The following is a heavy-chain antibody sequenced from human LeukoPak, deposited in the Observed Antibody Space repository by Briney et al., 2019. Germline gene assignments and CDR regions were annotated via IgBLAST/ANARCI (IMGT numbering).Heavy chain of an antibody. D-gene: IGHD5-12*01. Sequence: ASVKVSCKASGFTFNAYNIHWVRQAPGQGLEWMGWINPKSGGANYAQKFQGRVTMTWDTSISTAYMELSRLRSDDTAVYYCARGRIVAPFDYWGQGTLVTVSS. CDR3: ARGRIVAPFDY. CDR1: GFTFNAYN. J-gene: IGHJ4*02. CDR2: INPKSGGA. V-gene: IGHV1-2*02.